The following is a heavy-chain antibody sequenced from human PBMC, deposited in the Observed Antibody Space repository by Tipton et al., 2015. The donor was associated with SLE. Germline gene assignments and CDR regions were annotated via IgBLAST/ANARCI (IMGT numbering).Heavy chain of an antibody. CDR2: IYHSGKP. CDR1: GYSISSGYY. CDR3: VRGHYYWFDP. V-gene: IGHV4-38-2*02. Sequence: TLSLTCTVSGYSISSGYYWGWIRQPPGKGLEWIGCIYHSGKPYYNPSLKSRVTISVDTSKNHFSRKLSSVTAADTAMYYCVRGHYYWFDPWGQGTLVTVSS. D-gene: IGHD3-3*01. J-gene: IGHJ5*02.